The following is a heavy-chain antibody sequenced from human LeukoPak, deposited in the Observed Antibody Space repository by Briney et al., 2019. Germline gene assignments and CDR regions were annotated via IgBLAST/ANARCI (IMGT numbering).Heavy chain of an antibody. J-gene: IGHJ3*02. CDR1: GFNFGDYG. CDR3: ARPTRGSYAFDI. CDR2: INWNGGST. Sequence: SGGSLRLSCAASGFNFGDYGMSWVRQAPGKGLEWVSGINWNGGSTGYADSAKGRFTISRDNAKNSLYLQMNSLRAEDTALYYCARPTRGSYAFDIWGQGTMVTVSS. D-gene: IGHD1-26*01. V-gene: IGHV3-20*04.